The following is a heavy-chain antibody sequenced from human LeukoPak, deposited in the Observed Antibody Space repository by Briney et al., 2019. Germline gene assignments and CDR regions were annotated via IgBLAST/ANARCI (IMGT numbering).Heavy chain of an antibody. CDR2: IYSGGST. CDR3: APTGFYDILTGPGFFDY. V-gene: IGHV3-66*01. D-gene: IGHD3-9*01. CDR1: GFTVSSNY. J-gene: IGHJ4*02. Sequence: GGSLRLSCAASGFTVSSNYMSWVRQAPGKGLEWVSVIYSGGSTYYADSVKGRFTISRDNSKNTLYLQMNSLRAEDTAVYYCAPTGFYDILTGPGFFDYWGQGTLVTVSS.